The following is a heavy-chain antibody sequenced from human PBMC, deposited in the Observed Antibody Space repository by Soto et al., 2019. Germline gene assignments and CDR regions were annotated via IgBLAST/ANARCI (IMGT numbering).Heavy chain of an antibody. V-gene: IGHV4-39*01. CDR1: GGYLSGSTSY. J-gene: IGHJ5*02. CDR3: ARLGVTNWFDP. D-gene: IGHD3-3*01. Sequence: PSAPLSLPCTVSGGYLSGSTSYWGWIRQPPGQALEFIGQIYYTGNTYYNPSLKSRVTVSVDTSKNQFSLKLTSVTAADTAVYYCARLGVTNWFDPLGQGTLVTVSS. CDR2: IYYTGNT.